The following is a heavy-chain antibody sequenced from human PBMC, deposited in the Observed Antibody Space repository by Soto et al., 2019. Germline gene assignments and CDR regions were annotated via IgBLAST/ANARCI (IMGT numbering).Heavy chain of an antibody. J-gene: IGHJ4*02. CDR2: ISSSSSTI. D-gene: IGHD6-19*01. V-gene: IGHV3-48*02. CDR1: GFTFSSYS. Sequence: EVQLVESGGGLVQPGGSLRLSCAASGFTFSSYSMNWVRQAPGKGLEWVSYISSSSSTIYYADSVKGRFTISRDNAKNSLYLQMNSLRDEDTAVYYCARDRSAGYSSGWYNPFIYYFDYWGQGTLVTVSS. CDR3: ARDRSAGYSSGWYNPFIYYFDY.